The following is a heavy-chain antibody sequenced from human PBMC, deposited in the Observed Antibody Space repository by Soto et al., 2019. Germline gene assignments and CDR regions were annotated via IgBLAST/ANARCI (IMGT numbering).Heavy chain of an antibody. CDR1: GLIFSTYA. J-gene: IGHJ4*02. CDR2: ISGPGSNT. Sequence: GGSLRLSCAATGLIFSTYAMSWVRQAPGKGLEWVSAISGPGSNTYYADSVKGRFTISRDNSKNTLYLQVHSLTAEDTAVYYCAKDRRAGGNSAFYFDFWGQGAQVTVSS. D-gene: IGHD3-16*01. CDR3: AKDRRAGGNSAFYFDF. V-gene: IGHV3-23*01.